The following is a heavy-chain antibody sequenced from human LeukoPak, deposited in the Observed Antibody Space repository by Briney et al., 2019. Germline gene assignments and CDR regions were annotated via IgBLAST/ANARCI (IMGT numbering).Heavy chain of an antibody. J-gene: IGHJ4*02. Sequence: ASVKVSCKASGYNISNNGISWVRQAPGQGLEWMGWTSVYNSNTNSAQNLQGRVTMTTDTSTSTAYMKLRSLRSDDTAVYYCARMGCSSATCYTLDYWGQGTLVTVSS. V-gene: IGHV1-18*01. CDR3: ARMGCSSATCYTLDY. CDR1: GYNISNNG. D-gene: IGHD2-2*02. CDR2: TSVYNSNT.